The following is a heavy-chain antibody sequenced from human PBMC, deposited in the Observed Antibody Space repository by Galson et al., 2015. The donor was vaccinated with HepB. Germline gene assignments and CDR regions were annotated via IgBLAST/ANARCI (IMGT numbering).Heavy chain of an antibody. V-gene: IGHV4-4*02. J-gene: IGHJ6*02. CDR1: GGSISISNW. CDR2: IYHSGST. Sequence: LSLTCAVSGGSISISNWWSWIRQPPGKGLEWIGEIYHSGSTNYNPSLKSRVTISIDKSKNQVSLKLSSVTAADTAVYYCARDSPYCSGGSCPTNYFYYGMDVWGQGTTVTVSS. CDR3: ARDSPYCSGGSCPTNYFYYGMDV. D-gene: IGHD2-15*01.